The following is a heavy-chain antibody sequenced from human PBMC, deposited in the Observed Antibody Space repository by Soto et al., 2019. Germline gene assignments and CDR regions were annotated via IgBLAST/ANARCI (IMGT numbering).Heavy chain of an antibody. V-gene: IGHV3-13*01. CDR1: GFTFRTFD. CDR3: ARELAYCSSTSCYRSYYYYYGMDV. D-gene: IGHD2-2*02. CDR2: IDSSGYT. Sequence: GGSLRLSCAASGFTFRTFDMHWVRQSTGKCLDWVSTIDSSGYTYFPDSVKGRFTISRDFAENTLYLQMNSLRAEDTAVYYCARELAYCSSTSCYRSYYYYYGMDVWGQGATVTVSS. J-gene: IGHJ6*02.